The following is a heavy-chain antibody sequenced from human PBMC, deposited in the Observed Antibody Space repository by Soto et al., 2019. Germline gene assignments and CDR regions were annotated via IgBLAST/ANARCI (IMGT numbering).Heavy chain of an antibody. V-gene: IGHV3-30*18. J-gene: IGHJ4*02. CDR3: AKFRLYDSSGYYFEPLDY. CDR2: IAYDGSNK. Sequence: QVQLVESGGGVVQPGRSLRLSCAASGFTFSSYGMHWVRQAPGKGLEWVAVIAYDGSNKYYADSVKGRFTISRDNSKNTLYLQMNSLRAEDTAVYYCAKFRLYDSSGYYFEPLDYWGQGNLVTVCS. CDR1: GFTFSSYG. D-gene: IGHD3-22*01.